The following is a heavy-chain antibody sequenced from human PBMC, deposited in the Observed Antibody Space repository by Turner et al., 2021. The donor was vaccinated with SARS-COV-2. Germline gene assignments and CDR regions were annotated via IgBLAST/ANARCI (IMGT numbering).Heavy chain of an antibody. CDR2: IWNDGGQK. V-gene: IGHV3-33*01. CDR1: GITFSSHG. CDR3: ARLDDSGHWGAFDI. D-gene: IGHD3-22*01. J-gene: IGHJ3*02. Sequence: QVQLVESGGGVVQPGRSLRLSCAASGITFSSHGMHWVRQAPGKGLEWVAVIWNDGGQKYYADSVKGRFTISRDNSKNMVYLQMNSLRAEDTAVYYCARLDDSGHWGAFDIWGQGTMVTVSS.